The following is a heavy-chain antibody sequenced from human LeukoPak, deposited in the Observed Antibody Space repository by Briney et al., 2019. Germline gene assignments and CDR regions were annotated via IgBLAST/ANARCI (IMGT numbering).Heavy chain of an antibody. CDR1: GYSISSAYY. Sequence: PSETLSLTCTVSGYSISSAYYWAWIRQPPGKGLECIGNTHYTGSTYYTPSLKSRVTISLDTSKNQFSLKLSSVTAADTAVYYCARVTMVGGFDPWGQGTLVTVSS. D-gene: IGHD3-10*01. J-gene: IGHJ5*02. CDR3: ARVTMVGGFDP. V-gene: IGHV4-38-2*02. CDR2: THYTGST.